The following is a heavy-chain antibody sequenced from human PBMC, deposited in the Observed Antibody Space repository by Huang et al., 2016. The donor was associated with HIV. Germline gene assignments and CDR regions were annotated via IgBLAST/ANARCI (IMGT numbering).Heavy chain of an antibody. V-gene: IGHV4-59*11. CDR1: GGAMSSPY. Sequence: QVQLQESGPGLVKPSETLSLTCTVSGGAMSSPYWSWIRQPPGKGREGIGSIYYSGSTNYYPSLKSRVTISVDTSKDQFSLKLSSVTAADTAVYYCARDTMVRGFDYWGQGTLVTVSS. D-gene: IGHD3-10*01. CDR2: IYYSGST. CDR3: ARDTMVRGFDY. J-gene: IGHJ4*02.